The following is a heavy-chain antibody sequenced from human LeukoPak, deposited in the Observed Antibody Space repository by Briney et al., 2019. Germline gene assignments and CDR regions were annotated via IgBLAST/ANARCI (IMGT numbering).Heavy chain of an antibody. CDR2: IYYSGST. V-gene: IGHV4-61*08. CDR3: ARGGGDYVVYYYYGMDV. J-gene: IGHJ6*02. D-gene: IGHD4-17*01. Sequence: SETLSLTCTVSGGSISSGDYYWSWIRQPPGKGLEWIGYIYYSGSTNYNPSLKSRVTISVDTSKNQFSLKLSSVTAADTAVYYCARGGGDYVVYYYYGMDVWGQGTTVTVSS. CDR1: GGSISSGDYY.